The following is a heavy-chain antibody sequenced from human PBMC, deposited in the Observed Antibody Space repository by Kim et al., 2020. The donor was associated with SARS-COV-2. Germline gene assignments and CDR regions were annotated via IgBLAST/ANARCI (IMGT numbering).Heavy chain of an antibody. CDR3: ANKYRDDYEN. J-gene: IGHJ4*02. CDR1: GLTLSNYV. V-gene: IGHV3-23*01. D-gene: IGHD3-22*01. Sequence: GGSLRLSCAASGLTLSNYVMTWVRQAPGKGLEWVSTISGGGGSTYYADSVKGRFTISRDTSKNTLYLQMNSLRAEDTAVYYCANKYRDDYENWGQGTLVTVSS. CDR2: ISGGGGST.